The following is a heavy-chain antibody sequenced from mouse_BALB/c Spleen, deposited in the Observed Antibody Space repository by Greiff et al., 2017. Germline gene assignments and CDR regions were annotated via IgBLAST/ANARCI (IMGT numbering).Heavy chain of an antibody. CDR2: ISYSGST. CDR3: ARYDVTTAFGAMDY. D-gene: IGHD1-2*01. V-gene: IGHV3-8*02. J-gene: IGHJ4*01. Sequence: EVMLVESGPSLVKPSQTLSLTCSVTGDSITSGYWNWIRKFPGNKLEYMGYISYSGSTYYNPSLKSRISITRDTSKNQYYLQLNSVTTEDTATYYCARYDVTTAFGAMDYWGQGTSVTVSS. CDR1: GDSITSGY.